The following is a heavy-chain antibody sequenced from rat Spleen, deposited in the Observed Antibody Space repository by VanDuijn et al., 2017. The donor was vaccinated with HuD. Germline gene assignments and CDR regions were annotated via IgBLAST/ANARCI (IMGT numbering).Heavy chain of an antibody. CDR3: ARRHYGYTDYFDY. CDR2: ISYEGSST. J-gene: IGHJ2*01. CDR1: GFTFSDYN. V-gene: IGHV5-22*01. Sequence: EVQLVESDGGLVQPGRSLKLSCAASGFTFSDYNMAWVRQAPKKGLEWVASISYEGSSTYYGDSVKGRFTVSRDNAKSTLYLQMDSLRSEDTATYYCARRHYGYTDYFDYWGQGVMVPVSS. D-gene: IGHD1-11*01.